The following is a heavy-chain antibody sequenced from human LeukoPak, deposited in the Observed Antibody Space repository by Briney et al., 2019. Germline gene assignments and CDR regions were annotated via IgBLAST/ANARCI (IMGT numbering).Heavy chain of an antibody. Sequence: QPGGSLRLSCAASGFTFSSYSMNWVRQAPGKGLEWVSYIRSSSSTIYYADSVKGRFTISRDNAKNSLYLQMNSLRAEDTAVYYCARSGSTTDRRYFDYWGQGTLVTVSS. J-gene: IGHJ4*02. D-gene: IGHD2-2*01. V-gene: IGHV3-48*04. CDR3: ARSGSTTDRRYFDY. CDR2: IRSSSSTI. CDR1: GFTFSSYS.